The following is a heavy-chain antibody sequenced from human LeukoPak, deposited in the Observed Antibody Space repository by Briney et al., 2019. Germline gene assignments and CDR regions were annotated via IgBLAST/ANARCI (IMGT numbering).Heavy chain of an antibody. CDR3: ARSRSIAGDGFDI. J-gene: IGHJ3*02. CDR2: ISSSGYTI. V-gene: IGHV3-48*03. CDR1: GFTFRGYE. D-gene: IGHD2-21*01. Sequence: PGGSLRLSCEASGFTFRGYEMNWVRQAPGKGLEWVSYISSSGYTIYYADSVKGRFTISRDNAKNSLYLQMNSLRAEDMAVYYCARSRSIAGDGFDIWGQGTMVTVSS.